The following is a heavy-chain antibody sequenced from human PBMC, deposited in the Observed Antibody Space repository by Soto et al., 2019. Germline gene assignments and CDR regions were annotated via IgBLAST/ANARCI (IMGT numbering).Heavy chain of an antibody. V-gene: IGHV3-72*01. CDR2: SGNKANSYRT. J-gene: IGHJ6*03. Sequence: EVQLVESGGGLVQPGGSLRLSCATSGFTFSDRFMDWVRQAPGKRLEWVGRSGNKANSYRTEYAASVRGRFTISRDESKNSLYLQMNSLTTEDTAVYYCTREYYMDVWGKGTTVTVSS. CDR3: TREYYMDV. CDR1: GFTFSDRF.